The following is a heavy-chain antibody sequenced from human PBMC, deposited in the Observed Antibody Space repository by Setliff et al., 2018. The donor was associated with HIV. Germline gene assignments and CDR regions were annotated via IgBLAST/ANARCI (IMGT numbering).Heavy chain of an antibody. V-gene: IGHV4-4*09. D-gene: IGHD3-22*01. J-gene: IGHJ4*02. CDR3: ARMSGGYSGGYFDY. Sequence: PSETLSLTCTVSGGSISSDYWSWIRQPPGKGLEWTGYISTTGSTSYSPSLKSRVSIPVDTAKNQCSLRLNSVTAADTAVYYCARMSGGYSGGYFDYWGQGTQVTVSS. CDR1: GGSISSDY. CDR2: ISTTGST.